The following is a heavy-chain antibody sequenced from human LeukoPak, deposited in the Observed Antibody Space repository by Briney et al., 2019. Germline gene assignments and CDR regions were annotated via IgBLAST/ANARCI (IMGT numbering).Heavy chain of an antibody. V-gene: IGHV4-59*08. Sequence: SETLSLTCTVSGGSISSYYWSWIRQPPGKGLEWIGYIYYSGSTNYNPSLKSRVTISVDTSKNQFSLKLSSVTAADTAVYYCASSGRYYDSSGCSLGAFDIWGQGTMVTVSS. D-gene: IGHD3-22*01. CDR3: ASSGRYYDSSGCSLGAFDI. CDR2: IYYSGST. J-gene: IGHJ3*02. CDR1: GGSISSYY.